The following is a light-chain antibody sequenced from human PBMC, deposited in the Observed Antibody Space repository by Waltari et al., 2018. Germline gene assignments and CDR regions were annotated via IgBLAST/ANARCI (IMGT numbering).Light chain of an antibody. Sequence: SSELSQPPSISVSPGQTASLICSGDKLGDAYTSWYQQKPGQSPLLIIYQDTKRPSGIPERFSGSNSGNTATLTISGTQPLDEADYYCQAWNTFILFGGGTKLTVL. CDR3: QAWNTFIL. J-gene: IGLJ2*01. V-gene: IGLV3-1*01. CDR1: KLGDAY. CDR2: QDT.